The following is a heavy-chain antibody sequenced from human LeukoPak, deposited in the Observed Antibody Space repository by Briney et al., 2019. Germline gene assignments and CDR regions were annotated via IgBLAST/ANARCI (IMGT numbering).Heavy chain of an antibody. J-gene: IGHJ5*02. D-gene: IGHD6-19*01. CDR1: GGSFSGYY. CDR3: ARAPSYSSGWYGGKFWFDP. V-gene: IGHV4-34*01. Sequence: KPSETLSLTCAVYGGSFSGYYWSWIRQPPGKGLEWIGEINHSGSTNYNPSLMSRVTISVDTSKNQFSLKLSSVTAADTAVYYCARAPSYSSGWYGGKFWFDPWGQETLVTVSS. CDR2: INHSGST.